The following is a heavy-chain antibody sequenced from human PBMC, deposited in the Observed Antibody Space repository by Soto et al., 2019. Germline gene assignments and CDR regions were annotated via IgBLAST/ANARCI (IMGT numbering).Heavy chain of an antibody. CDR1: GFSFSTYA. CDR3: AKWTDTVVEAALAGGAFDI. CDR2: ISASGATT. D-gene: IGHD2-2*01. J-gene: IGHJ3*02. V-gene: IGHV3-23*01. Sequence: EVQLLESGGNLVQPGGSLRLSCAASGFSFSTYALTWVRQVPGKGLEWVSGISASGATTYYADSVKGRFTISRDNSKNTVFLHMTSLRAEDTALYYCAKWTDTVVEAALAGGAFDIWGQVTTVTVSS.